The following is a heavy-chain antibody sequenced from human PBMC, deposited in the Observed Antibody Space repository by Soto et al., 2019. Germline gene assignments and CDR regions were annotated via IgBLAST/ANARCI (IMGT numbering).Heavy chain of an antibody. V-gene: IGHV6-1*01. CDR2: TYYRSRWYK. D-gene: IGHD3-3*01. CDR1: VDSVSGNSAS. CDR3: AREFPYYGSSDSYFGY. J-gene: IGHJ4*02. Sequence: SQTLSLSSALSVDSVSGNSASCNWVRQSPSRGLEWLGRTYYRSRWYKDYAVSVKSRITVTPDTSKNHFSLHLSSVTPEDTAVYYCAREFPYYGSSDSYFGYWGQGTQVTVSS.